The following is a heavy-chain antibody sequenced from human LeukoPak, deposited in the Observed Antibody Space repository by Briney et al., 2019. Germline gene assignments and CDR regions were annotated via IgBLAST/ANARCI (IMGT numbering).Heavy chain of an antibody. D-gene: IGHD3-22*01. CDR3: ASREYDNSNYYLYYFDY. CDR1: GGTFSSYA. CDR2: IIPILCIT. J-gene: IGHJ4*02. V-gene: IGHV1-69*04. Sequence: SVKVSCKASGGTFSSYAISWVRQAPGQGLEWMGRIIPILCITNYAQKFQGRVTITADKSTSTAYMELSSLRSEDTAVYYCASREYDNSNYYLYYFDYWGQGTLVTVSS.